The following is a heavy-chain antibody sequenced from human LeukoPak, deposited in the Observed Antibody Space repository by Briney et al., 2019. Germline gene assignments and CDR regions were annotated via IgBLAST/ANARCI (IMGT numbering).Heavy chain of an antibody. CDR1: GGSISSYY. D-gene: IGHD2-2*01. V-gene: IGHV4-4*09. Sequence: SETLFLTCTVSGGSISSYYWSWIRQPPGKGLEWIGYIYTSGSTNYNPSLKSRVTISVDTSKNQFSLKLSSVTAADTAVYYCARGCVGYCSSTSSPDAFDIWGQGTMVTVSS. J-gene: IGHJ3*02. CDR3: ARGCVGYCSSTSSPDAFDI. CDR2: IYTSGST.